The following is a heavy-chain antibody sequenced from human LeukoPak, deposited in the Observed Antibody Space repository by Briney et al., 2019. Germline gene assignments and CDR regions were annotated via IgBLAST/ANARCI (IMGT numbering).Heavy chain of an antibody. V-gene: IGHV7-4-1*02. Sequence: GASVKVSCKASGYTFTSYAMNWVRQAPGQGLEWMGWINTNTGNPTYAQGFTGRFVFSLDTSVSTAYLQISSLKAEDTAVYYCARDKGRRNIVVVNWFDPWGQGTLVTVSS. CDR1: GYTFTSYA. CDR2: INTNTGNP. D-gene: IGHD2-2*01. J-gene: IGHJ5*02. CDR3: ARDKGRRNIVVVNWFDP.